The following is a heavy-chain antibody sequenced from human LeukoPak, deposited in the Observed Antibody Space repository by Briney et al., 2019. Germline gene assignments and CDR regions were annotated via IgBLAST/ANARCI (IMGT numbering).Heavy chain of an antibody. D-gene: IGHD6-13*01. CDR3: AKSPGYSSSFDY. J-gene: IGHJ4*02. CDR2: IYTGGST. CDR1: GFTVTSNY. V-gene: IGHV3-66*01. Sequence: GGSLRLSCAGSGFTVTSNYMSWVRQAPGKGLEWVSVIYTGGSTYYADSVKGRLTISRDNSKNAVYLQMNSLRAEDTAVYYCAKSPGYSSSFDYWGQGTLVSVSS.